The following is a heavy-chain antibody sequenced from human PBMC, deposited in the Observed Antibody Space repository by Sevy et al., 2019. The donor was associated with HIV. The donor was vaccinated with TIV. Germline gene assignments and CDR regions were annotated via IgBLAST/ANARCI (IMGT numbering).Heavy chain of an antibody. CDR1: GDSVSTYSAA. Sequence: KQSQTLSLTCAISGDSVSTYSAAWNWIRQSPSRGLEWLGRTYYKSKWYNDYALSVKSRISINPGTPKNQISLQLNSVTPEDTAVYYCARESRWFFFHFDYWGQGTLVTVSS. V-gene: IGHV6-1*01. CDR2: TYYKSKWYN. J-gene: IGHJ4*02. D-gene: IGHD3-10*01. CDR3: ARESRWFFFHFDY.